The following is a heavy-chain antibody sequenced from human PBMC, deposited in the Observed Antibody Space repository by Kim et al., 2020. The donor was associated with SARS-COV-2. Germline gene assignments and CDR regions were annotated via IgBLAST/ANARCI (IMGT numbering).Heavy chain of an antibody. CDR2: IYYSGST. CDR1: GGSISSYY. CDR3: ARSDGGAYGSGSYYDDY. V-gene: IGHV4-59*13. J-gene: IGHJ4*02. Sequence: SETLSLTCTVSGGSISSYYWSWIRQPPGKGLEWIGYIYYSGSTNYNPSLKSRVTISVDTSKNQFSLKLSSVTAADTAVYYCARSDGGAYGSGSYYDDYWGQGTLVTVSS. D-gene: IGHD3-10*01.